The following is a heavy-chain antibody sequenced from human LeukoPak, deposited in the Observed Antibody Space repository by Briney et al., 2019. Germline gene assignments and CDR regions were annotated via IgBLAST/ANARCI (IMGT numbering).Heavy chain of an antibody. J-gene: IGHJ4*02. D-gene: IGHD1-26*01. CDR1: GFGFTNAW. CDR3: TNGATFSDDY. CDR2: IKSKTSGGTA. V-gene: IGHV3-15*01. Sequence: GGSLRLSCAASGFGFTNAWMNWVRQAPGKGLEWVGRIKSKTSGGTADYAAPVKGRFTISRDDSKNMLYLEMNSLKAEDTAVYFCTNGATFSDDYWGQGTLVTVSS.